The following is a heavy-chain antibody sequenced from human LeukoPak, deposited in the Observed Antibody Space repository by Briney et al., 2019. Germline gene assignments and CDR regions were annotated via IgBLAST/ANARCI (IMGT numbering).Heavy chain of an antibody. D-gene: IGHD3-9*01. CDR1: GGTFSSYA. V-gene: IGHV1-69*04. CDR3: AGTYYDILTGYYTSLPYNY. J-gene: IGHJ4*02. Sequence: SVKVSCKASGGTFSSYAISWARQAPGQGLGWMGRIILILGIANYAQKFQGRVTITADKSTSTAYMELSSLRSEDTAVYYCAGTYYDILTGYYTSLPYNYWGQGTLVTVSS. CDR2: IILILGIA.